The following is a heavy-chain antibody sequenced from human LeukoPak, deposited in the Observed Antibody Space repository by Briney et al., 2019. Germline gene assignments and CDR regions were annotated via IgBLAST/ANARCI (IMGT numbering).Heavy chain of an antibody. D-gene: IGHD3-3*01. V-gene: IGHV1-46*01. CDR1: GYTFTSYC. CDR3: AKWGGVHSGGYNDFWSGPFDD. CDR2: INPSGGYT. J-gene: IGHJ4*02. Sequence: ASVKVSCKASGYTFTSYCIHWVRQAPGQGLEWIGIINPSGGYTNYAQKFQGRVTMTRDTSTSTVYMELSSLRSEDTAVYYCAKWGGVHSGGYNDFWSGPFDDWGQGTLVAVSS.